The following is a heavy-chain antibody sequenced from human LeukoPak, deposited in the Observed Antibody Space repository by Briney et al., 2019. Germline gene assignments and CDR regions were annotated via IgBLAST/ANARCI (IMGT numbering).Heavy chain of an antibody. CDR2: IYIDGGT. CDR3: ARGHYSNRL. Sequence: GGSLRLSCAASGFTVSSKYMSWVRQAPGKGLEWVSVIYIDGGTYYSDAVKGRFTISRDNSKNTLLLQMNSLRAEDTAVYYCARGHYSNRLGGQGTLVTVSS. V-gene: IGHV3-66*01. D-gene: IGHD2-2*01. CDR1: GFTVSSKY. J-gene: IGHJ4*02.